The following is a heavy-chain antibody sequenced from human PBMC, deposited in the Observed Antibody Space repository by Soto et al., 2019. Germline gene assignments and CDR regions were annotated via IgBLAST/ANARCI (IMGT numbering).Heavy chain of an antibody. J-gene: IGHJ5*02. D-gene: IGHD6-19*01. CDR2: ISPLFRRP. CDR1: GGTLNNFF. V-gene: IGHV1-69*01. Sequence: QVQLEQSGAEVKKPGSSVKVSCKASGGTLNNFFVSWVRQAPGQGLEWVGGISPLFRRPSHAEKFQDRVTISADASTSSAYMELFSLTSEDTAMYYCVRDIGSVAGAIDPWGQGTLVTVSS. CDR3: VRDIGSVAGAIDP.